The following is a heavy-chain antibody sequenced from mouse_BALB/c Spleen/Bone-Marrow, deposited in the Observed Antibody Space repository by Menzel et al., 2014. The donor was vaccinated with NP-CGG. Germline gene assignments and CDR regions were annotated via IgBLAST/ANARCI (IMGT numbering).Heavy chain of an antibody. CDR3: TRSGTSWLRRSWYFDV. CDR2: INPSNGGT. V-gene: IGHV1S81*02. CDR1: GYTFTSYY. Sequence: VQLQQSGAELVKPGASVKLSCKASGYTFTSYYMYWVKQRPGQGLEWIGEINPSNGGTNFNEKFKSKATLTVDKSSSTAYMQLSSLTSEDSAVYYCTRSGTSWLRRSWYFDVWGAGTTVTVSP. D-gene: IGHD2-2*01. J-gene: IGHJ1*01.